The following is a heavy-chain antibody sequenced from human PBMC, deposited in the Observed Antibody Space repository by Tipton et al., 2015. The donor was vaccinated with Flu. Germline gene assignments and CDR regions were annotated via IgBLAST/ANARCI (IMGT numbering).Heavy chain of an antibody. CDR3: TTEAGIRDWYGKWTY. CDR1: GFTFSNAW. J-gene: IGHJ4*02. Sequence: QLVQSGGGLVKPGGSLRLSCAASGFTFSNAWMSWVRQAPGKGLEWVGRIKSKTDGGTTDYAAPVKGRFTISRDDSKNTLHLQMNSLKTEDTAVYYCTTEAGIRDWYGKWTYWGQGTLVTVSS. D-gene: IGHD3-9*01. V-gene: IGHV3-15*01. CDR2: IKSKTDGGTT.